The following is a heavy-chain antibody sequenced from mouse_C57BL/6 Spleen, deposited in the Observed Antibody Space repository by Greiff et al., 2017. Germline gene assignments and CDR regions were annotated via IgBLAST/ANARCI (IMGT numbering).Heavy chain of an antibody. V-gene: IGHV1-61*01. Sequence: VQLQQPGAELVRPGSSVKLSCKASGYTFTSYWMDWVKQRPGQGLEWIGNIYPSDSETHYNQKFKDKATLTVDKSSSTAYMQLSSLTSEDSAVYYCAREGVTTAWYFDVWGTGTTVTVSS. CDR1: GYTFTSYW. J-gene: IGHJ1*03. CDR3: AREGVTTAWYFDV. CDR2: IYPSDSET. D-gene: IGHD1-2*01.